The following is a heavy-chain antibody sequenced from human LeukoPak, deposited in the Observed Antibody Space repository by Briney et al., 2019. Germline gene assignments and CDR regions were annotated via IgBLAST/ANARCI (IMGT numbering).Heavy chain of an antibody. Sequence: PGGSLRLSCAASGFTFSFYVMNWVRQAPGKGLEWVAVISNDGSTTYYAASVKGRFTISRDNSKNTFYLQTNSLRPEATALYYCARGRQRWLQSDAFDIWGLGTMVTVSS. D-gene: IGHD5-24*01. CDR2: ISNDGSTT. CDR3: ARGRQRWLQSDAFDI. V-gene: IGHV3-30-3*01. J-gene: IGHJ3*02. CDR1: GFTFSFYV.